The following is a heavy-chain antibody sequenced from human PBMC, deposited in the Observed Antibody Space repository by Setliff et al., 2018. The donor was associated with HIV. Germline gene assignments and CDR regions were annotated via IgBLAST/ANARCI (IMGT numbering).Heavy chain of an antibody. CDR2: ISSSSSYI. D-gene: IGHD1-26*01. J-gene: IGHJ4*02. CDR3: ARVKPHLRRSGSYWIVDY. CDR1: GFTFSSYS. V-gene: IGHV3-21*01. Sequence: PGGSLRLSCAASGFTFSSYSTNWVRQAPGKGLEWVSSISSSSSYIYYADSVKGRFTISRDNAKNSLYLQMNSLRAEDTAVYYCARVKPHLRRSGSYWIVDYWGQGTLVTVSS.